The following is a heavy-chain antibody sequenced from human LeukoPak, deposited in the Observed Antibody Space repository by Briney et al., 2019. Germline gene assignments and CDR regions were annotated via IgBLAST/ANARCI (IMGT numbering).Heavy chain of an antibody. J-gene: IGHJ4*02. CDR1: GFTFSSYD. D-gene: IGHD3-10*01. V-gene: IGHV3-30*03. CDR2: ISYDGSNK. Sequence: GGSLRLSCAASGFTFSSYDMHWVRQAPGKGLEWVALISYDGSNKYYADSVKGRFTTSRDNSKNTLYLQMNSLRAEDTAVYYCARDRYYYGSGSPGYSDYWGQGTLVTVSS. CDR3: ARDRYYYGSGSPGYSDY.